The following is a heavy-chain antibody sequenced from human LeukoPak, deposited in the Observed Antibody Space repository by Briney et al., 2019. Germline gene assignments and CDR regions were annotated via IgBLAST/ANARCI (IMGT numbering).Heavy chain of an antibody. CDR2: IIPILGIA. Sequence: ASVKASCKASGGTFSSYAISWVRQAPGQGLEWMGRIIPILGIANYAQKFQGRVTITADKSTSTAYMELSSLRSEDTAVYYCARVRLSFSPGVIDYWGQGTLVTVSS. J-gene: IGHJ4*02. CDR3: ARVRLSFSPGVIDY. V-gene: IGHV1-69*04. D-gene: IGHD1-26*01. CDR1: GGTFSSYA.